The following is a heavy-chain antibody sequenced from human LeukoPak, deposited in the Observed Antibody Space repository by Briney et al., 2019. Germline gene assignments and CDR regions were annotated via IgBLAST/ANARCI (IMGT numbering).Heavy chain of an antibody. Sequence: GGSLRLSCAASGFTFDDYGMSWVRQAPGKGLEWVSGINWNGGNKGYADSVKGRFTISRDNAKNSLYLQMNSLRAEDTAVYYCARATDYYYYYMDVWGKGTTVTISS. CDR3: ARATDYYYYYMDV. J-gene: IGHJ6*03. V-gene: IGHV3-20*04. CDR1: GFTFDDYG. D-gene: IGHD1-26*01. CDR2: INWNGGNK.